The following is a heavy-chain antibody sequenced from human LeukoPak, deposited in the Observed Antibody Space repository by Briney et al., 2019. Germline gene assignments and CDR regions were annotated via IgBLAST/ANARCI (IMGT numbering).Heavy chain of an antibody. J-gene: IGHJ4*02. CDR2: IYPGDSET. D-gene: IGHD5-24*01. CDR1: GSRFTTYW. V-gene: IGHV5-51*01. CDR3: ARLSGDGYNSLDS. Sequence: GESLKISFKGSGSRFTTYWIGWVRQMPGKGLEWMGIIYPGDSETRYSPSFEGQVTISADKSITTAYLQWSSLKASDTAMYYCARLSGDGYNSLDSWGQGTLVTVSS.